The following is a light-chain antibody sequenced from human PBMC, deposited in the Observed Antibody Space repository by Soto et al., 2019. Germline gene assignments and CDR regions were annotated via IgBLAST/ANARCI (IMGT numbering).Light chain of an antibody. CDR3: HQHYDVPFT. J-gene: IGKJ3*01. V-gene: IGKV4-1*01. CDR2: WAS. CDR1: QSVLYSSDNKNY. Sequence: DIVMTQSPDSLAVSLGERATINCKSSQSVLYSSDNKNYFAWFQQKPRQPPKLLIYWASTRASGVPDRFSGSGSGTDFTLTISSLQAEDVAVYYCHQHYDVPFTFGPETKVEIK.